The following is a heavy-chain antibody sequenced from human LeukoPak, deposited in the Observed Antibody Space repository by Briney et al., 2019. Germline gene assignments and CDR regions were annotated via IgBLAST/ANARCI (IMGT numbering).Heavy chain of an antibody. Sequence: SETLSLTCTVSGGSISSSSYYWGWIRQPPGKGLEWIGSIYYSGSTYYNPSIKSRVTISVETSKNQCSLKLSSVTAADTAVYYCAITHKNGFDPWGQGTLVSVSS. V-gene: IGHV4-39*01. CDR3: AITHKNGFDP. J-gene: IGHJ5*02. CDR2: IYYSGST. CDR1: GGSISSSSYY.